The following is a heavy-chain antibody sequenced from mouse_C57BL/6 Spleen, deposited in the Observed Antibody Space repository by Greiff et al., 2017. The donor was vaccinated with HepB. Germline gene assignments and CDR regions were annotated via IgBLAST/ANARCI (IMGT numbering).Heavy chain of an antibody. Sequence: VQLQQSGAELAKPGASVKLSCKASGYTFTSYWMHWVKQRPGQGLEWIGYINPSSGYTKYNQKFKDKATLTADISSSTAYMQLSSLTYEDSAVYYCAPYDYDGSPFAYWGQGTLVTVSA. CDR2: INPSSGYT. D-gene: IGHD2-4*01. V-gene: IGHV1-7*01. CDR1: GYTFTSYW. CDR3: APYDYDGSPFAY. J-gene: IGHJ3*01.